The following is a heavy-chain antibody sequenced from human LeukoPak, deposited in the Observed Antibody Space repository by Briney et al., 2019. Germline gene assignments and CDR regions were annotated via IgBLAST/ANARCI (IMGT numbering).Heavy chain of an antibody. V-gene: IGHV4-59*01. CDR1: GGSISSYY. Sequence: PSETLSLTCTVSGGSISSYYWSWIRQPPGKGLEWIGYIYYSGSTNYNPSLKSRVIISVDTSKTQFSLKLSSVTAADTAVYYCARRVHSSSWSSYFDYWGQETLVTVSS. J-gene: IGHJ4*02. CDR3: ARRVHSSSWSSYFDY. D-gene: IGHD6-13*01. CDR2: IYYSGST.